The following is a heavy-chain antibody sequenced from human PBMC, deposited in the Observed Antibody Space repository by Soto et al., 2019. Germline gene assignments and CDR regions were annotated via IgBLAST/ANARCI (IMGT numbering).Heavy chain of an antibody. Sequence: GGSLRLSCAASGFTFTTYAMTWVRQAPGKGLEWVSAISGSGGSTYYADSVKGRFTISRANSKNTLYLQMNSLRAEDTAVYYCAKALKVRYYYYSSGYLFDHCGQGTRVTVSS. J-gene: IGHJ4*02. CDR3: AKALKVRYYYYSSGYLFDH. CDR1: GFTFTTYA. D-gene: IGHD3-22*01. CDR2: ISGSGGST. V-gene: IGHV3-23*01.